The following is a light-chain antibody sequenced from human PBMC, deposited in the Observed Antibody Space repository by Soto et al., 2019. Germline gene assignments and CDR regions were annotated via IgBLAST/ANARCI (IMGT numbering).Light chain of an antibody. Sequence: DIQMTQSPSSLSASVGDRVTVTCRASQSITTYLNWYQQKPGKAPKLLMYAASSLQSGVPSRFSGSRSGTEFTLTITSLQPEDFATYICQQSYGSPWTFGQGTKVEIK. CDR1: QSITTY. V-gene: IGKV1-39*01. CDR2: AAS. J-gene: IGKJ1*01. CDR3: QQSYGSPWT.